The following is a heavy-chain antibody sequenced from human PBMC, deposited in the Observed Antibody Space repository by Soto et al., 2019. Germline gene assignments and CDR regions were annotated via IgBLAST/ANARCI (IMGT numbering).Heavy chain of an antibody. CDR2: IYYSGST. CDR1: GGSISSGDYY. V-gene: IGHV4-30-4*01. Sequence: SETLSLTCTVSGGSISSGDYYWSWIRQPPGKGLEWIGYIYYSGSTYYNPSLKSRVTISVDTSKNQFSLKLSSVTAADTAVYYCSRAPFDFWSCSLSPYSPYYYYGMDVWGQGTTVTVS. CDR3: SRAPFDFWSCSLSPYSPYYYYGMDV. D-gene: IGHD3-3*01. J-gene: IGHJ6*02.